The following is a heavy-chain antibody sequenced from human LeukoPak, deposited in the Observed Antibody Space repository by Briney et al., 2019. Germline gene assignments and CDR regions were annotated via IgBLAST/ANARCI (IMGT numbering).Heavy chain of an antibody. D-gene: IGHD3-3*01. CDR3: ARFLAAETNWFDP. V-gene: IGHV1-18*01. CDR2: TSAYNGNT. J-gene: IGHJ5*02. Sequence: ASVKVSCKASGYTFTSYGISWVRQAPGQGLEWMGWTSAYNGNTNYAQKLQGRVTMTTDTSTSTAYLELRSLRSDDTAVYYCARFLAAETNWFDPWGQGTLVTVSS. CDR1: GYTFTSYG.